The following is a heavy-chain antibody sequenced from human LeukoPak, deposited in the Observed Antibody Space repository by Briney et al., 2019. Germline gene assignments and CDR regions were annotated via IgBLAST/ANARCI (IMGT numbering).Heavy chain of an antibody. CDR3: ARGPLQTIPTSKIVVYYYPFDY. V-gene: IGHV3-20*04. CDR1: GFTFDDYG. J-gene: IGHJ4*02. Sequence: GGSLRLTCAASGFTFDDYGMRWVRQAPGKGLEWVSGINWNGGSTGYADSVKGRFSISRDNDKTSLYLQMNSLRAEDTALYYCARGPLQTIPTSKIVVYYYPFDYWGQGTLVTVSS. CDR2: INWNGGST. D-gene: IGHD3-22*01.